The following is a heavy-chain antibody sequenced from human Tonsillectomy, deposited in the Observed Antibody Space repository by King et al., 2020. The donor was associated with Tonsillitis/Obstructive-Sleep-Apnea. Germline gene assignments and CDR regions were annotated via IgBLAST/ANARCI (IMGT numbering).Heavy chain of an antibody. V-gene: IGHV4-34*01. CDR3: ARGEGGGGG. CDR2: INHSGGT. CDR1: VGSFSGYF. Sequence: VPLPPCGAGLLPPSEPPSLPCGVSVGSFSGYFWTWIRQPPGQGLEWLGEINHSGGTNYNPSLKSRVTTSVDTSKNQFSLNRSAVTAAAPGGSYGARGEGGGGGGGQGTT. J-gene: IGHJ6*02. D-gene: IGHD2-15*01.